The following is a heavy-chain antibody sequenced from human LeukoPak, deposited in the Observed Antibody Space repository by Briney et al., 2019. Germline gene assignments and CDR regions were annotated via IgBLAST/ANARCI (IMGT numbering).Heavy chain of an antibody. CDR1: GFTFSSYS. CDR3: TRAVAADDFSPGY. V-gene: IGHV3-21*01. CDR2: ISSTSRYI. J-gene: IGHJ4*02. Sequence: KPGGSLRLSCVASGFTFSSYSMNWVRQAPGKGLEWVSYISSTSRYIYYADSVKGRFTISGDNAKNSVYLQMNSLRAEDTAVYYCTRAVAADDFSPGYWGQGTLLTVSS. D-gene: IGHD3/OR15-3a*01.